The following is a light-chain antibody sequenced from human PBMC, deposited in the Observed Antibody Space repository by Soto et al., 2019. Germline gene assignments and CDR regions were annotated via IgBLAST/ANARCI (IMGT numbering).Light chain of an antibody. J-gene: IGKJ2*01. CDR2: AAS. Sequence: IQLTQSPSSLSASVGDRVTITCRASQGISSSLAWYQQKPGNAPKLLIYAASTLQSGVTSRFSGGGSGAHFTLTISSLQPEDSATYYCQQQGTFGQGTKLEIK. CDR1: QGISSS. CDR3: QQQGT. V-gene: IGKV1-9*01.